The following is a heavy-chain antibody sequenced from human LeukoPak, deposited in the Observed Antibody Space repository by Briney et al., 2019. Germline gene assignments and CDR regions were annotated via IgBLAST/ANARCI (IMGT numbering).Heavy chain of an antibody. CDR3: ARATRVQQWLTVDY. CDR1: GYTFSDNF. Sequence: ASVKVSCKASGYTFSDNFMHWVRQAPGQGLEWMGWINPNSGGTNYAQKFQGRVTMTRDTSISTAYMELSRLRSDDTAVYYCARATRVQQWLTVDYWGQGTLVTVSS. V-gene: IGHV1-2*02. CDR2: INPNSGGT. D-gene: IGHD6-19*01. J-gene: IGHJ4*02.